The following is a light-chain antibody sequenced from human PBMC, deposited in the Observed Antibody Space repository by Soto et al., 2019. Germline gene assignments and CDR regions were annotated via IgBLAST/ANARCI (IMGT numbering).Light chain of an antibody. V-gene: IGLV6-57*01. J-gene: IGLJ3*02. Sequence: NFMLTQLHSVSGSPGKTVTISCTRISGSIASNYVQWYQQRPGSSPTTVIYEDNQRPSGVPDRFSGSIDSSSNSASLTISGLETEDEADYYCQSYDRSNQVFGGGTKLTVL. CDR2: EDN. CDR1: SGSIASNY. CDR3: QSYDRSNQV.